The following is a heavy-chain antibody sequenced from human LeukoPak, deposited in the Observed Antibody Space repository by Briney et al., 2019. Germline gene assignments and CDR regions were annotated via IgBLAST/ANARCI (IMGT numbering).Heavy chain of an antibody. J-gene: IGHJ2*01. V-gene: IGHV3-74*01. CDR3: ARANPADFNL. CDR2: IRYDGIVT. D-gene: IGHD1-14*01. Sequence: GGSLRLSCVASEFTFSNYWIHWVRQPPGKGLVWVSRIRYDGIVTNYADSVEGRFTISRANAKNTVYLQMNSLRDDDTAVYYCARANPADFNLWGRGTLVTVSS. CDR1: EFTFSNYW.